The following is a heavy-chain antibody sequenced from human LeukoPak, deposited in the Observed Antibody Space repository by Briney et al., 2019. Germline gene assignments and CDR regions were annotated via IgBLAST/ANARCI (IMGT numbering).Heavy chain of an antibody. V-gene: IGHV3-30*04. Sequence: PGRSLRLSCAASGFTFSSFAMHWVRQAPGKGLEWVAVIAYDGSDKYYADSVRGRFTISRDNSKNTVYLHMNNLKTEDTAVYYCASVLDYWGQGILVTVSS. CDR3: ASVLDY. CDR1: GFTFSSFA. CDR2: IAYDGSDK. J-gene: IGHJ4*02.